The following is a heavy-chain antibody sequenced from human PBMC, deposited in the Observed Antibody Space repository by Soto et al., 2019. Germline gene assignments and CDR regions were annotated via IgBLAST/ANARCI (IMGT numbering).Heavy chain of an antibody. V-gene: IGHV1-8*01. CDR2: TNPNSGNT. Sequence: QVQLVQSGAEVKKPGASVKVSCKASAYTFTSYDLNWVRQATGQGLEWMGWTNPNSGNTGYAQKFQGRVTMTRDTSISTAYMELSSLRSEDTAVYYCARQWELSGYYYGMDVWGQGTTVTVSS. D-gene: IGHD1-26*01. CDR1: AYTFTSYD. CDR3: ARQWELSGYYYGMDV. J-gene: IGHJ6*02.